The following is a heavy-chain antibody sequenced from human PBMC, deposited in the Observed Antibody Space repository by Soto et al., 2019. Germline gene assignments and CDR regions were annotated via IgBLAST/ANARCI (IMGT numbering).Heavy chain of an antibody. CDR1: GFTFTSSA. V-gene: IGHV1-69*13. J-gene: IGHJ3*02. Sequence: GASVKVSCKTSGFTFTSSAIQWVRQARGQRLEWMGWIIVIIGNANYAQKFQGRVTITADESTSTAYMELSSLRSEDTAVYYCARIIRSTAIPQPGAFDIWGQGTMVTVSS. CDR3: ARIIRSTAIPQPGAFDI. CDR2: IIVIIGNA. D-gene: IGHD5-18*01.